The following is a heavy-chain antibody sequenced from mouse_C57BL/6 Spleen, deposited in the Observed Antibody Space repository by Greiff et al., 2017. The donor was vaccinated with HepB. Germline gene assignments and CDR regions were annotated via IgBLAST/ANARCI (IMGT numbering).Heavy chain of an antibody. CDR1: GYTFTSYW. V-gene: IGHV1-64*01. J-gene: IGHJ2*01. CDR3: ARGYYGSSRYYFDH. CDR2: IHPNSGST. D-gene: IGHD1-1*01. Sequence: QVQLQQPGAELVKPGASVKLSCKASGYTFTSYWMHWVKQRPGQGLEWIGMIHPNSGSTNYNEKFKSKATLTVDKSSSTAYMQLSSLTSEDSAVYYCARGYYGSSRYYFDHWGQGTTLTVSS.